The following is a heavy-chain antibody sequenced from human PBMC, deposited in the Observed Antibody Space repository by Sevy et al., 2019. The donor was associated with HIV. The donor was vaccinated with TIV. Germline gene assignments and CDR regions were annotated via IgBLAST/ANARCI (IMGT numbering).Heavy chain of an antibody. J-gene: IGHJ4*02. Sequence: GGSLRLSCAASEFSLRDYAIHWARQGPVKGLEWLTVISFDGGNKYYADSVKGRFTISRENSKNTVSLQMNSLRPDATALYYCARGPYNSGLRLDFWGRGILVTVSS. CDR3: ARGPYNSGLRLDF. CDR1: EFSLRDYA. D-gene: IGHD5-12*01. CDR2: ISFDGGNK. V-gene: IGHV3-30-3*01.